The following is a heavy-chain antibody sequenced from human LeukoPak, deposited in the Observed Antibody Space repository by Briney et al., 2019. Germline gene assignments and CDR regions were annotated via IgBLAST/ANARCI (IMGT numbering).Heavy chain of an antibody. CDR3: AGHGAFDI. J-gene: IGHJ3*02. V-gene: IGHV4-59*08. Sequence: SETLSLTCTVSGGSISSYYWSWIRQPPGKGLEWIGYIYYSGSTNYNPSLKSRVTISVDTSKNQFSLKLSSVTAADTAVYYCAGHGAFDIWGQGTMVTVFS. CDR2: IYYSGST. CDR1: GGSISSYY.